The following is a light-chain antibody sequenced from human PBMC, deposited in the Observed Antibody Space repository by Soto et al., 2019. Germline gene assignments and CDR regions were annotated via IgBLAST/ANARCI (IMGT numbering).Light chain of an antibody. J-gene: IGKJ1*01. CDR3: QQRSNWS. CDR1: QSVGYH. V-gene: IGKV3-11*01. CDR2: DAS. Sequence: EIVLTQSPATLSLSPGERATLSCRASQSVGYHLAWYQQKPGQAPRLLIYDASNRATGIPARFSGSGSGTDFTLAISSLEPEDFAVYYCQQRSNWSFGQGTKVDI.